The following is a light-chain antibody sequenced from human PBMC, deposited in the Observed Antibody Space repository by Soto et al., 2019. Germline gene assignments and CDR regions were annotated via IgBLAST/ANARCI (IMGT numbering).Light chain of an antibody. CDR3: QQYKSYS. CDR2: AAS. V-gene: IGKV1-9*01. J-gene: IGKJ1*01. CDR1: QGIASY. Sequence: IQLTQSPSSLSASVGDRVTITCRASQGIASYLAWYQQKPGKAPKLLIYAASTLQSGVPSSFSGSGSGTDFTLTISNLQPEDFATYYCQQYKSYSFGQGTKVDIK.